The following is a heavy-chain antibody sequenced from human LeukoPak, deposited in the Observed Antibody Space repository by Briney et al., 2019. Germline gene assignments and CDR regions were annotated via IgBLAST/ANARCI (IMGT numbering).Heavy chain of an antibody. CDR2: IYSGGST. D-gene: IGHD6-13*01. CDR3: AKARAGAGTFWLDY. J-gene: IGHJ4*02. CDR1: GFTVSSNY. Sequence: GGSLRLSCAASGFTVSSNYMSWVRQAPGKGLEWVSVIYSGGSTYYAGSVKGRFTISRDNSKNTLYLQMNSLRAEDTAVYYCAKARAGAGTFWLDYWGQGTLVTVSS. V-gene: IGHV3-53*01.